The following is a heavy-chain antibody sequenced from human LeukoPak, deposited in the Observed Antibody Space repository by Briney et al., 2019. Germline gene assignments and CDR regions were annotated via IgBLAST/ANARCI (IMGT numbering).Heavy chain of an antibody. V-gene: IGHV4-34*01. Sequence: SEALSLTCAVYGGSFSGYYWSWIRQPPGKGLEWIGEINHSGSTNYNPSLKSRVTISVDTSKNQFSLKLSSVTAADTAVYYCARGVHDSSGYPDYWGQGTLVTVSS. D-gene: IGHD3-22*01. J-gene: IGHJ4*02. CDR3: ARGVHDSSGYPDY. CDR2: INHSGST. CDR1: GGSFSGYY.